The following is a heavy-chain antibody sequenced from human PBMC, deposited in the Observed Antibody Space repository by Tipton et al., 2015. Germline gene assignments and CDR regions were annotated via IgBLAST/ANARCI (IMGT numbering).Heavy chain of an antibody. V-gene: IGHV4-39*01. CDR3: ASRRYSYGSKKTWFDP. D-gene: IGHD3-10*01. CDR2: IYESGST. J-gene: IGHJ5*02. Sequence: LRLSCTVSGGSISGTSYYWGWIRQPPGKGLEWIGSIYESGSTYYNPSLKSRITISVDTSKNQFSLRLTSVTASDTAVYYCASRRYSYGSKKTWFDPWGQGTLVTVSS. CDR1: GGSISGTSYY.